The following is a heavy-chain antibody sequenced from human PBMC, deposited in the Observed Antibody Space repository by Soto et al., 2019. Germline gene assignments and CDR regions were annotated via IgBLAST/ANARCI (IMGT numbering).Heavy chain of an antibody. CDR2: FDPEDGET. D-gene: IGHD2-2*01. J-gene: IGHJ5*02. Sequence: ASVKVSCKVSGYTLTELSMHWVRQAPGKGLEWMGGFDPEDGETIYAQKFQGRVTMTEDTSTDTAYMELSSLRSEDTAVYYCASRDCSSTSCYSNWFDPWGQGTLVTLSS. CDR3: ASRDCSSTSCYSNWFDP. CDR1: GYTLTELS. V-gene: IGHV1-24*01.